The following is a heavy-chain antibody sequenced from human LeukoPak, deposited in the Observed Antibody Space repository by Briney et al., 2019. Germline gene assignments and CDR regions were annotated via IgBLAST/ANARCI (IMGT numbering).Heavy chain of an antibody. D-gene: IGHD3-10*01. CDR2: ISGSGGST. J-gene: IGHJ4*02. V-gene: IGHV3-23*01. Sequence: PGGSLRLSCAASGFTFSSYGMSWVRQAPGMGLEWVSGISGSGGSTFYADSVKGRFTISRDNSKNTLYLQMNSLRAEDTALYYCAKDLWYYASGVPYWGQGTLVTVSS. CDR1: GFTFSSYG. CDR3: AKDLWYYASGVPY.